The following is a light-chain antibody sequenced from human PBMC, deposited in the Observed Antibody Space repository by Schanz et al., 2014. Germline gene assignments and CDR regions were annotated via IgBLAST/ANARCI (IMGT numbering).Light chain of an antibody. Sequence: QSALTQPASVSGSPGQSITISCTGTSSDVGGYNYVSWYQQHPGKAPKLMIYDVSNRPSGVSNRFSGSKSGNTASLTISGLHAEDEADYYCCSYAGSSTYVFGTGTKLTVL. CDR3: CSYAGSSTYV. V-gene: IGLV2-23*02. CDR2: DVS. CDR1: SSDVGGYNY. J-gene: IGLJ1*01.